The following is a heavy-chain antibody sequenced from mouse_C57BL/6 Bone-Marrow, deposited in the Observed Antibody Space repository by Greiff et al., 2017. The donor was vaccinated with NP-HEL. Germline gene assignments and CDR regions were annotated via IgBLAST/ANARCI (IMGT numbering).Heavy chain of an antibody. CDR3: ARRYRGLYYYAMDY. D-gene: IGHD2-12*01. J-gene: IGHJ4*01. CDR1: RFTFSDYG. Sequence: EVQVVESGGGLVKPGGSLKLSCAASRFTFSDYGMHWVRQAPEKGLEWVAYISSGSSTIYYADTVKGRFTLSRDNAKNTLFLQMTSLRAEDTAMYYCARRYRGLYYYAMDYWGQGTSVTVSS. CDR2: ISSGSSTI. V-gene: IGHV5-17*01.